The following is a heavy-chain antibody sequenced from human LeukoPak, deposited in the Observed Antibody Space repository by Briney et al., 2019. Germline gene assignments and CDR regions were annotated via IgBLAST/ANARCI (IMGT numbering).Heavy chain of an antibody. CDR3: ARDREGFDP. V-gene: IGHV3-21*01. Sequence: GGSLRLSCAASGFSFKSHNMNWVRQAPGEGLEWISAISSGSGYMYYADSVQGRFTISRDNAKNSLYLQMNSLRAEDTAVYYCARDREGFDPWGQGTLVTVSS. D-gene: IGHD1-26*01. CDR2: ISSGSGYM. CDR1: GFSFKSHN. J-gene: IGHJ5*02.